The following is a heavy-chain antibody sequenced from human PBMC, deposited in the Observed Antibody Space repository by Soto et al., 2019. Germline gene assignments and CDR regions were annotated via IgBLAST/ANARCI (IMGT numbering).Heavy chain of an antibody. CDR3: ARTAIFGVVLNAFDI. Sequence: TWSLTCTVLDGSFSGAGYYWSWIRQHPARGLEWMGYLSSSGRTKYKLSLQSRITISVETSKNQFSLRLTSVTAADTAIYFCARTAIFGVVLNAFDIWGQGTLVTVSS. CDR1: DGSFSGAGYY. CDR2: LSSSGRT. D-gene: IGHD3-3*01. V-gene: IGHV4-31*03. J-gene: IGHJ3*02.